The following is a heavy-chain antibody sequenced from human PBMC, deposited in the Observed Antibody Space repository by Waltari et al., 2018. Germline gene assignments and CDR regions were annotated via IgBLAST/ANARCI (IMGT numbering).Heavy chain of an antibody. D-gene: IGHD3-3*01. CDR1: GYTFRDDG. CDR3: ARERHRLMEEGYLMALDP. J-gene: IGHJ5*02. V-gene: IGHV1-18*01. CDR2: ISGNNGHT. Sequence: QVQSVQSGAEVKKPGASVKVSCKASGYTFRDDGISWVRQAPGQGLEWMGWISGNNGHTNHAQKVQGRLIMTEDTSATTVYMELTYLTSDDTAVYYCARERHRLMEEGYLMALDPWGQGTLVTVSS.